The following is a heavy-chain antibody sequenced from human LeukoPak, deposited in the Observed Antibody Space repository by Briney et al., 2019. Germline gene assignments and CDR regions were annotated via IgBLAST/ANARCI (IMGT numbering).Heavy chain of an antibody. J-gene: IGHJ5*02. CDR2: ISTWDGDT. D-gene: IGHD2-15*01. CDR1: GYTFTSYG. Sequence: ASVKVSCKASGYTFTSYGVSWVRQAPGQGLEWMGWISTWDGDTNYAQNFRGRVTLTTDTSTTTAYMEVTSLRSDDTAVYYCARDWYCSGISCYDCFDPWGQGTLVIVSS. CDR3: ARDWYCSGISCYDCFDP. V-gene: IGHV1-18*01.